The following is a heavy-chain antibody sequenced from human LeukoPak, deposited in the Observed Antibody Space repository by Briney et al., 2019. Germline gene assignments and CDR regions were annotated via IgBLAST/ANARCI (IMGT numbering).Heavy chain of an antibody. D-gene: IGHD2-15*01. CDR2: ISSSSSYI. Sequence: GGSLRLSCAASGFTFSSYSMNWVRQAPGKGLEWVSSISSSSSYIYYADSVKGRFTISRDNAKNSLYLQMNSLRAEDTAVYYCARDGGACSGGSCYDSHFDYWGQGTLVTVSS. V-gene: IGHV3-21*01. CDR3: ARDGGACSGGSCYDSHFDY. CDR1: GFTFSSYS. J-gene: IGHJ4*02.